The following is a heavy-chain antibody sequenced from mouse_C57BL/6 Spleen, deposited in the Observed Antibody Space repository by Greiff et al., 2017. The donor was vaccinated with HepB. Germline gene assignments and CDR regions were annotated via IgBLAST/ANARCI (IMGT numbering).Heavy chain of an antibody. J-gene: IGHJ1*03. CDR1: GFSLTSYG. Sequence: QVQLKQSGPGLVQPSQSLSITCTVSGFSLTSYGVHWVRQSPGKGLEWLGVIWRGGSTDYNAALMSRLSITKDNSKSQVFFKMKSLQADDTAIYYCATPYDGYSYWYFDVWGTGTTVTVSS. D-gene: IGHD2-3*01. CDR2: IWRGGST. V-gene: IGHV2-5*01. CDR3: ATPYDGYSYWYFDV.